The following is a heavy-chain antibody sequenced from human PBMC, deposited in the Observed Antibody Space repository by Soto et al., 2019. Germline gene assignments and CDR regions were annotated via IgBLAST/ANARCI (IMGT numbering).Heavy chain of an antibody. CDR3: ARDQRRNDFWSGYSYYGMDV. Sequence: SLRLSCAASGFTFSSYSMNWVRQAPGKGLEWVSSISSSSSYIYYADSVKGRFTISRDNAKNSLYLQMNSLRAEDTAVYYCARDQRRNDFWSGYSYYGMDVWGQGTTVTVSS. V-gene: IGHV3-21*01. CDR1: GFTFSSYS. D-gene: IGHD3-3*01. CDR2: ISSSSSYI. J-gene: IGHJ6*02.